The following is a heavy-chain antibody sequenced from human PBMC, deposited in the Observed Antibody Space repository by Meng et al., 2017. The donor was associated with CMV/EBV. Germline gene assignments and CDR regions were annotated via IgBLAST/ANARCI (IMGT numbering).Heavy chain of an antibody. CDR2: INGNGGST. Sequence: LFCVASGFTFDDYGMTWVRQAPGKGLEWVSGINGNGGSTDYADSVKGRFTISRDNAKNSLYLQMNSLRAEDTALYYCARVLSGAIDYWGQGTLVTVSS. CDR1: GFTFDDYG. V-gene: IGHV3-20*04. D-gene: IGHD7-27*01. CDR3: ARVLSGAIDY. J-gene: IGHJ4*02.